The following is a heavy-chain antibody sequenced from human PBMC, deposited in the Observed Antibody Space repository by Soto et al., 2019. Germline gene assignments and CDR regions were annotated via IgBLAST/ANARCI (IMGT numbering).Heavy chain of an antibody. V-gene: IGHV1-8*01. J-gene: IGHJ4*02. CDR3: AREADTSMVDY. CDR2: LNPRNGQT. CDR1: GYNFSTYY. D-gene: IGHD5-18*01. Sequence: QVQLVQSGAEVKKPGASVKVSCQTSGYNFSTYYFNWVRQAAGQGPEWMGWLNPRNGQTGYVQKFRGRISMTRDTSIATAYLELSRLTSEDTAIYYCAREADTSMVDYWGQGTLVTVSS.